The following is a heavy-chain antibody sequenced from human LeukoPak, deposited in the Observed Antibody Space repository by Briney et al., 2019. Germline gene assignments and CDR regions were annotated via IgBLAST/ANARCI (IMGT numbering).Heavy chain of an antibody. CDR3: AKDIWAAAGRGVFDY. CDR1: GFTFSRYG. CDR2: ISYDGSNK. D-gene: IGHD6-13*01. J-gene: IGHJ4*02. Sequence: GGSLRLSCAASGFTFSRYGMHWVRQAPGKGLEWVAVISYDGSNKYYADSVKGRFTISRDNSKNTLYLQMNSLRAEDTAVYYCAKDIWAAAGRGVFDYWGQGTLITVSS. V-gene: IGHV3-30*18.